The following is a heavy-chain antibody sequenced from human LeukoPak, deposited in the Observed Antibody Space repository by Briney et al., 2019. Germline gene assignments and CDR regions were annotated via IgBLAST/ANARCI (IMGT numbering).Heavy chain of an antibody. CDR1: GFTFSSYS. D-gene: IGHD6-19*01. CDR3: AKIPKPSSIAVAGTGNY. V-gene: IGHV3-21*04. Sequence: GGSLRLSCAASGFTFSSYSMNWVRQAPGKGLEWVSSISSSSSYIYYADSVKGRFTISRDNSKNTLYLQMNSLRAEDTAVYYCAKIPKPSSIAVAGTGNYWGQGTLVTVSS. J-gene: IGHJ4*02. CDR2: ISSSSSYI.